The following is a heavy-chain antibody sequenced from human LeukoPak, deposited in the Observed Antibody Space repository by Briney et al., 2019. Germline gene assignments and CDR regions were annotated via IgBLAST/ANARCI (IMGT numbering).Heavy chain of an antibody. CDR2: ISSSSSYI. D-gene: IGHD3-3*01. J-gene: IGHJ4*02. CDR3: VRAVGGNDGRTFGY. Sequence: PGGTLRLSCAASGFTFSSYSMNWVRQAPGKGLEWVSSISSSSSYIYYADSVKGRFTISRDNAKNSLYLQMNSLRAEDTAVYYCVRAVGGNDGRTFGYWAQGTLVTVSS. CDR1: GFTFSSYS. V-gene: IGHV3-21*01.